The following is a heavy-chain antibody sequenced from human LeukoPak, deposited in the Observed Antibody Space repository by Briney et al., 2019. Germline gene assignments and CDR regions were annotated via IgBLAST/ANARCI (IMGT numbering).Heavy chain of an antibody. J-gene: IGHJ4*02. D-gene: IGHD3-22*01. V-gene: IGHV1-3*03. CDR3: ARGPPGSDSSGYYYFYLDY. CDR2: INAGNGNT. Sequence: ASVKVSCKASGYTFTSYAMHWVRQAPGQRLEWMGWINAGNGNTKYSQEFQGRVTITRDTSASTAYMELSSLRSEDMAVYYCARGPPGSDSSGYYYFYLDYWGQGTLVTVSS. CDR1: GYTFTSYA.